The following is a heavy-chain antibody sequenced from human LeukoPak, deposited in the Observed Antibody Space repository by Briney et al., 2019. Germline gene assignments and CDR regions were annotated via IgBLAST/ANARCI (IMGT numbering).Heavy chain of an antibody. CDR3: AREPRLSSARSFDY. CDR1: GGSISSYY. D-gene: IGHD6-6*01. Sequence: SETLSLTCTVSGGSISSYYWSWIRQPPGKGLEWIGYIYYSGSTNYNPSLKSRVTISVDTSKNQFSLKLSSVTAADTAVYYCAREPRLSSARSFDYWGQGTLVTVSS. J-gene: IGHJ4*02. V-gene: IGHV4-59*12. CDR2: IYYSGST.